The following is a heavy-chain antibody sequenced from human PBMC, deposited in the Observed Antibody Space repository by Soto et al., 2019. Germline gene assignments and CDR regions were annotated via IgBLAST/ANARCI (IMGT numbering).Heavy chain of an antibody. D-gene: IGHD1-1*01. V-gene: IGHV2-5*02. CDR3: AHRVGLQGNWNGGYFDF. CDR2: IYWDDDK. Sequence: QVTLEESGPTRVKPTQTLTLTCTFSGFSLATSGVGVGWVRQPPGKALERLALIYWDDDKRYSPSLRSRLTVNQDTSRNQVVLTMTNMDPVDTATYYCAHRVGLQGNWNGGYFDFWGQGALVTVSS. J-gene: IGHJ4*02. CDR1: GFSLATSGVG.